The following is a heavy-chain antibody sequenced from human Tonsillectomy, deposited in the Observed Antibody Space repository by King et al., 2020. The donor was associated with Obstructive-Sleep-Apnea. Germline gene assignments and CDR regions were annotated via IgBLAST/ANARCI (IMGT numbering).Heavy chain of an antibody. J-gene: IGHJ4*02. CDR2: ISSSSSYI. D-gene: IGHD3-10*01. CDR1: GFTFSSYN. Sequence: QLVQSGGGLVKPGGSLRLSCAASGFTFSSYNMNWVRQAPGKGLEWVSSISSSSSYIYYADSVRGRFTISRDNAKNSLYLQMNSLRAEDTAVYSCAREDGSGSSFFDYWGQGTLVTVSS. CDR3: AREDGSGSSFFDY. V-gene: IGHV3-21*01.